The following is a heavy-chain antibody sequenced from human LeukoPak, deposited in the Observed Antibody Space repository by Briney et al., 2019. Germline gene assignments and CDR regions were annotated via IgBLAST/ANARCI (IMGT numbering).Heavy chain of an antibody. CDR1: GFTFSSYA. CDR3: ARDPGDSSGWYFDY. CDR2: ISYDGSNK. J-gene: IGHJ4*02. Sequence: PGGSLRLSCSASGFTFSSYAMHWVRQAPGKGLEWVAVISYDGSNKYYADSVKGRFTISRDNSKNTLYLQMNSLRAEDTAVYYCARDPGDSSGWYFDYWGQGTLVTVSS. V-gene: IGHV3-30-3*01. D-gene: IGHD6-19*01.